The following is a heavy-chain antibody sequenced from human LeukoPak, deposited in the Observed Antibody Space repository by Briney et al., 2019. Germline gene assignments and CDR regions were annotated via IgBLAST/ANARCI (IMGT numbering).Heavy chain of an antibody. D-gene: IGHD1-14*01. V-gene: IGHV3-66*03. CDR2: LYSNGNT. CDR3: AKTMSSHPYRDFDY. Sequence: GGSLRLSCAASGFTVSSKYMSWVRQAPGKGLEWVSTLYSNGNTYYADSVKGRFTISRDNSKNTLYLQMNSLRAEDTAVYYCAKTMSSHPYRDFDYWGQGTLVTVSS. J-gene: IGHJ4*02. CDR1: GFTVSSKY.